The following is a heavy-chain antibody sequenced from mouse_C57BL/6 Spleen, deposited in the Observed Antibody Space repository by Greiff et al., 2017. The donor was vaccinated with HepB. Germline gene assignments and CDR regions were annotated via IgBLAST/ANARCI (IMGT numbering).Heavy chain of an antibody. CDR1: GYSFTGYY. V-gene: IGHV1-42*01. Sequence: VQLQQSGPELVKPGASVKISCKASGYSFTGYYMNWVKQSPEKSLEWIGEINPSTGGTTYNQKFKAKATLTVDKSSSTAYMQLNSLTSEDSAVYYCARGCYYYGSRGYFDYLGQGTTLTVSS. J-gene: IGHJ2*01. CDR3: ARGCYYYGSRGYFDY. D-gene: IGHD1-1*01. CDR2: INPSTGGT.